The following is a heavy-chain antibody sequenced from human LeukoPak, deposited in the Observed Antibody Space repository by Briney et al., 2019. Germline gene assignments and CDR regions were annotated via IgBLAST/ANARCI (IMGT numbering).Heavy chain of an antibody. J-gene: IGHJ4*02. Sequence: SETLSLTCTVSGGSISSSSYYWGWIRQPPGKGLEWIGSIYYSGSTYYSPSLKSRVTISVDTSKNQFSLKLSSVTAADTAVYYCARASGGGSGSYPIDYWGQGTLVTVSS. D-gene: IGHD3-10*01. V-gene: IGHV4-39*07. CDR3: ARASGGGSGSYPIDY. CDR1: GGSISSSSYY. CDR2: IYYSGST.